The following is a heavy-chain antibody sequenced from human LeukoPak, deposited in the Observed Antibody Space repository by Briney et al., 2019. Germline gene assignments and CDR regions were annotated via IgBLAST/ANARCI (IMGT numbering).Heavy chain of an antibody. D-gene: IGHD6-19*01. J-gene: IGHJ4*02. CDR2: INSDGSTT. Sequence: PGWSVRLSCAASGFTFSSNWMHWVRQGPGKGLVWVSRINSDGSTTTYADSVKGRFTISRDNAKNTLYLQMNSLRAEDTAVYYCANLAVTGPGDYWGRGTVVTVSS. CDR3: ANLAVTGPGDY. V-gene: IGHV3-74*01. CDR1: GFTFSSNW.